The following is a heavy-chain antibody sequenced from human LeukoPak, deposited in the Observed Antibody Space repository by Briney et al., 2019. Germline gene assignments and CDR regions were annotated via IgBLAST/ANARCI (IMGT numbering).Heavy chain of an antibody. CDR2: IYTSGGT. V-gene: IGHV4-61*02. D-gene: IGHD6-13*01. CDR3: ARRGYSSSWNYYYMHV. J-gene: IGHJ6*03. CDR1: GGSISSGSYY. Sequence: SETLSLTCTVSGGSISSGSYYWSWIRQPAGKGLEWIGRIYTSGGTNYNPSLKSRVTISVDTSKSQFSLKLSSVTAADTAVYYCARRGYSSSWNYYYMHVWGKGTTVTVSS.